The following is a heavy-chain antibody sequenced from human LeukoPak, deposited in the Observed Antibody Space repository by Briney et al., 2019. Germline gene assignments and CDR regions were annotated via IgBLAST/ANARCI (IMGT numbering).Heavy chain of an antibody. J-gene: IGHJ4*02. CDR1: GFTFSSYA. D-gene: IGHD4-17*01. Sequence: GGTLRLSCAASGFTFSSYAMSWVRQAPGKGLEWLTTITGSGGAIYYADSVKGRFTISRDNSKNTVFLQMTSLRAEDTAVYSCAKDLYSVTTFTLDYWGQGTLVAVSS. CDR2: ITGSGGAI. CDR3: AKDLYSVTTFTLDY. V-gene: IGHV3-23*01.